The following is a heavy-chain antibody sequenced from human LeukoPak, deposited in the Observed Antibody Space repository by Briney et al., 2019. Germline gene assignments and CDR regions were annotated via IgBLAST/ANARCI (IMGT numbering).Heavy chain of an antibody. CDR1: GFTFSNCG. D-gene: IGHD4-11*01. CDR2: IWCDGSNR. J-gene: IGHJ6*03. CDR3: AKGPVRVDYQSYYYYYMDV. Sequence: GRSLTLSCAASGFTFSNCGMHWVRQAPGKGLEWVAVIWCDGSNRYYADSVKGRFTISRDNSKNTLYLQVNSLTADDTAVYYCAKGPVRVDYQSYYYYYMDVWGKGTTVTVSS. V-gene: IGHV3-33*06.